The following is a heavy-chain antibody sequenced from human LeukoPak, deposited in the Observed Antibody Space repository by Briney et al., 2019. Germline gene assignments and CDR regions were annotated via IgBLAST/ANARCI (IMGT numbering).Heavy chain of an antibody. CDR1: GFTFSSYA. Sequence: GGSLRLSCAASGFTFSSYAMSWVRQAPVKGLEWVSAITSSGANTNYADSVKGRFTTSRDNSKNTLYLQINSLRAEDTAVYYCTNTVRALLYFFESWGQGALVTVSS. D-gene: IGHD2/OR15-2a*01. V-gene: IGHV3-23*01. CDR3: TNTVRALLYFFES. CDR2: ITSSGANT. J-gene: IGHJ4*02.